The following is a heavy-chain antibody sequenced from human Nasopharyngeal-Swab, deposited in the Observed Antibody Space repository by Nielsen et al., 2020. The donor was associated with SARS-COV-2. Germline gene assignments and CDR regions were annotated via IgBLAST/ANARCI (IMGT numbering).Heavy chain of an antibody. D-gene: IGHD6-13*01. CDR3: ARDPIRYSSSSWWFDP. J-gene: IGHJ5*02. Sequence: GESLKISCAASGFTFSSYSMNWVRQAPGKGLEWVSSISSSSSYIYYADSVKGRFTISRDNAKNSLYLQMNSLRAEDTAVYYCARDPIRYSSSSWWFDPWGQGTLVTVSS. CDR2: ISSSSSYI. V-gene: IGHV3-21*01. CDR1: GFTFSSYS.